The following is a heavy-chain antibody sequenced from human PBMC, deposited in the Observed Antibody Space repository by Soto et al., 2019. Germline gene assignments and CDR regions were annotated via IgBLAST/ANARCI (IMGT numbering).Heavy chain of an antibody. CDR2: ISGSGGST. Sequence: GGSLRLSCAASGFTFSSYAMSWVRQAPGKGLEWVSAISGSGGSTYYADSVKGRFTISRDNSKNTLYLQMNSLRAEDKAVYYCAKSAAYYDYIWGSLSYYFDYWGQGTLVTVSS. V-gene: IGHV3-23*01. CDR1: GFTFSSYA. CDR3: AKSAAYYDYIWGSLSYYFDY. D-gene: IGHD3-16*01. J-gene: IGHJ4*02.